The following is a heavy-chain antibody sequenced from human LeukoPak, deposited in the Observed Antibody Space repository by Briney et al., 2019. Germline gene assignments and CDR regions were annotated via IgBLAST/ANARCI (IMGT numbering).Heavy chain of an antibody. V-gene: IGHV1-69*13. CDR1: GYTFSTYP. Sequence: GASVKVSCKASGYTFSTYPLNWVRQAPGQGLEWMGGIIPIFGTANYAQKFQGRVTITADESTSTAYMELSSLRSEDTAVYYCAREVVGATTYYFDYWGQGTLVTVSS. CDR3: AREVVGATTYYFDY. CDR2: IIPIFGTA. D-gene: IGHD1-26*01. J-gene: IGHJ4*02.